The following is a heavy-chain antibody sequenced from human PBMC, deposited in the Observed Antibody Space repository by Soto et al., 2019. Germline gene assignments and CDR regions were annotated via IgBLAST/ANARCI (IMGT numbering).Heavy chain of an antibody. V-gene: IGHV4-31*03. CDR3: ARGPLGDYPRPNWFDP. CDR2: IYYSGST. D-gene: IGHD4-17*01. Sequence: QVQLQESGPGLVKPSQTLSLTCTVSGGSISSGGYYWSWIRQHPGKGLEWIGYIYYSGSTYYNPSLASRVTISVDTSKNPFSLKLSSVTAADTAVYYCARGPLGDYPRPNWFDPWGQGTLVTVSS. CDR1: GGSISSGGYY. J-gene: IGHJ5*02.